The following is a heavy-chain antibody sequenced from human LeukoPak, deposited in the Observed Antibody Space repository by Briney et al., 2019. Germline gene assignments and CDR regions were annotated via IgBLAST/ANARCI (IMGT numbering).Heavy chain of an antibody. Sequence: PGGCLTLSCAVSGFTFSDAWLNWVRQAPGKGLEWVANINPDGSVKTYVDSVKGRFTISRDNAKNSLYLQMNSLRAEDTAMYYCAREQWLQPDYWGQGTLVTVSS. CDR3: AREQWLQPDY. CDR2: INPDGSVK. D-gene: IGHD5-24*01. CDR1: GFTFSDAW. J-gene: IGHJ4*02. V-gene: IGHV3-7*04.